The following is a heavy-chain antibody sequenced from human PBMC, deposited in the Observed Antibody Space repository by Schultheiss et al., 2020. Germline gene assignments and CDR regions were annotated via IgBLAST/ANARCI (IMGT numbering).Heavy chain of an antibody. Sequence: GESLKISCAASGFTFSDYYMSWIRQAPGKGLEWVSYISSSGSTIYYADSVKGRFTISRDNAKNSLYLQMNSLRAEDTAVYYCAKDKNGYSSGWYEFDPWGQGTLVTVSS. CDR1: GFTFSDYY. V-gene: IGHV3-11*01. D-gene: IGHD6-19*01. CDR2: ISSSGSTI. J-gene: IGHJ5*02. CDR3: AKDKNGYSSGWYEFDP.